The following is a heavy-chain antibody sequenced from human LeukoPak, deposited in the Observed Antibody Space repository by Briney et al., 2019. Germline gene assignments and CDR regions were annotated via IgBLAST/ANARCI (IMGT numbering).Heavy chain of an antibody. CDR3: ASGQSFSCSGGSCYGNWFDP. V-gene: IGHV4-39*07. Sequence: SETLSLTCTVSGGSISSGDYYWSWIRQPPGKGLEWIGEIYHSGSTNYNPSLKSRVTISVDKSKNQFSLKLSSVTAADTAVYYCASGQSFSCSGGSCYGNWFDPWGQGTLVTVSS. CDR2: IYHSGST. D-gene: IGHD2-15*01. J-gene: IGHJ5*02. CDR1: GGSISSGDYY.